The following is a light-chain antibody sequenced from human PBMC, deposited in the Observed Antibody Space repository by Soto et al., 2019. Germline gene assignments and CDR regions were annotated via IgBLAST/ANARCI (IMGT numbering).Light chain of an antibody. Sequence: QSVLTQPPSASGTPGQRVTISCSGSSSNIGSNYVYWYQQLPGTAPKLLIYRNNQRPSGVPDRFSGAKSGTSASLAISGLRYDDEADYYCAAWYDSVRGRVFGGGTKLTVL. CDR1: SSNIGSNY. CDR3: AAWYDSVRGRV. CDR2: RNN. J-gene: IGLJ3*02. V-gene: IGLV1-47*01.